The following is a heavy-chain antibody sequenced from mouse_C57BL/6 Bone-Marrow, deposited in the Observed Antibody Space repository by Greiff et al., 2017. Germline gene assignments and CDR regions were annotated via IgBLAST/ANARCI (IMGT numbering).Heavy chain of an antibody. CDR1: GYTFTSYW. Sequence: QVQLKQPGAELVKPGASVKMSCKASGYTFTSYWITWVKQRPGQGLEWIGDIYPGSGSTNYNEKFKSKATLTVDTSSSTAYMQLSSLTSEDSAVYYCAKGVITTVDYDMDYWGQGTSVTVSS. D-gene: IGHD1-1*01. J-gene: IGHJ4*01. CDR3: AKGVITTVDYDMDY. V-gene: IGHV1-55*01. CDR2: IYPGSGST.